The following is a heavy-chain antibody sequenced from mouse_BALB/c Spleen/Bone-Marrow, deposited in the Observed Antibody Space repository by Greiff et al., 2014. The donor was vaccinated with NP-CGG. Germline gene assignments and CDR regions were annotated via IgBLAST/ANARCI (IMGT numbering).Heavy chain of an antibody. CDR1: GFSFTSYG. CDR2: IWAGGST. CDR3: ARVYLWYFDV. Sequence: VQLQESGPGLVAPSQSLSITCTVSGFSFTSYGVHWVRQPPGKGLEWLGVIWAGGSTNYNSALMSRLSISKDNSKSQVFLKMNSPQTDDTAMYYCARVYLWYFDVWGAGTTVTVSS. D-gene: IGHD2-3*01. V-gene: IGHV2-9*02. J-gene: IGHJ1*01.